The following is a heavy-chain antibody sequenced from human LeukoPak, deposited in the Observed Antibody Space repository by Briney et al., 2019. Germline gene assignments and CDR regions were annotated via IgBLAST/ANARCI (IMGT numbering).Heavy chain of an antibody. V-gene: IGHV1-2*02. D-gene: IGHD3-22*01. CDR2: INPNSGGT. CDR3: MTFVDSSGYYKSIDY. CDR1: GYTFTGYY. Sequence: ASVKVSCKASGYTFTGYYMHWVRQAPGQGLEWMGWINPNSGGTNYAQKFQGRVTMTRDTSISTAYMELSRLRSDDTAVYYCMTFVDSSGYYKSIDYWGQGALVTVSS. J-gene: IGHJ4*02.